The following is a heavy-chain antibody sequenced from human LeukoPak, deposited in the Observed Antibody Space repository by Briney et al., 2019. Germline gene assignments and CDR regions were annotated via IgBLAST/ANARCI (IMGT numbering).Heavy chain of an antibody. Sequence: PGGSLRLSCAASGFTFSSYEMNWVRQAPGKGLEWVSYISSSGSTICYADSVKGRFTISRDNAKNSLYLQMNSLRAEDTAVYYCARDQDDFWSGYSFDYWGQGTLVTVSS. CDR1: GFTFSSYE. CDR3: ARDQDDFWSGYSFDY. D-gene: IGHD3-3*01. CDR2: ISSSGSTI. J-gene: IGHJ4*02. V-gene: IGHV3-48*03.